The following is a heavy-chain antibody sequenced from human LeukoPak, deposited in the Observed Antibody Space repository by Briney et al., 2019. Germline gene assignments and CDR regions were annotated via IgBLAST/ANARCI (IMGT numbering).Heavy chain of an antibody. V-gene: IGHV3-30*04. J-gene: IGHJ4*02. D-gene: IGHD5-18*01. CDR2: ISYDGSNK. Sequence: GGSLRLSCAASGFTFSSYAMHWVRQAPGKGLEWVAVISYDGSNKYYADSVKGRFTIPRDNSKNTLYLQMNSLRAEDTAVYYCASNVDTAMVTVDYWGQGTLVTVSS. CDR1: GFTFSSYA. CDR3: ASNVDTAMVTVDY.